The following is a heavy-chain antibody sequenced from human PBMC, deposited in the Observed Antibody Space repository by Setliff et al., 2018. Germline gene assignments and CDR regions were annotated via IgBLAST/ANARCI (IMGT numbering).Heavy chain of an antibody. Sequence: SETLSLTCAVDRGSFSNFYLTWIRQSPGKGLEWIGEIHPTEGAKYNPSLQSRVTMSVDTSSKQHSLKLTSVTAADTAMYYCSRGQDNSKVGHDWGQGTLITVSS. D-gene: IGHD1-20*01. CDR2: IHPTEGA. V-gene: IGHV4-34*01. CDR1: RGSFSNFY. CDR3: SRGQDNSKVGHD. J-gene: IGHJ4*02.